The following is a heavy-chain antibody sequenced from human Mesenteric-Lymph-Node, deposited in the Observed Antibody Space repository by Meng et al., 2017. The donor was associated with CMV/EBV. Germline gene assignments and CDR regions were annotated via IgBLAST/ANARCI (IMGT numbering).Heavy chain of an antibody. Sequence: ASAFTFGSYAMTWVRQAPGKGLDWVSVIYSDDTTYYVDSVKGRFTISRDTSKNTLFLQLNSLRADDTAIYYCARESSTSSRFFDLWGRGTLVTVSS. CDR3: ARESSTSSRFFDL. J-gene: IGHJ2*01. CDR1: AFTFGSYA. D-gene: IGHD6-13*01. CDR2: IYSDDTT. V-gene: IGHV3-23*03.